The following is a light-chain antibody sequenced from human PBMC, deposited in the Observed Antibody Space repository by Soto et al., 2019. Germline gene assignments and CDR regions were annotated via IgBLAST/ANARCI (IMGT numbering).Light chain of an antibody. Sequence: QSALTQPRSVSGSPGQSVTISCTGTSSDVGLYNYVSWYQQEAGKAPKLIIYDVNKRPSGVPDRFSGSKSGNTASLTISGLKADDEADYICCSYGGPYTWLFGGGTKLTVL. V-gene: IGLV2-11*01. J-gene: IGLJ3*02. CDR3: CSYGGPYTWL. CDR2: DVN. CDR1: SSDVGLYNY.